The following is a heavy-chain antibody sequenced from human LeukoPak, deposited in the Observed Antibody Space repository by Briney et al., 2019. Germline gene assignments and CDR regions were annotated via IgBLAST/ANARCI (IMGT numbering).Heavy chain of an antibody. CDR3: ASVGGLYSTYAFDX. J-gene: IGHJ3*02. CDR2: MNPNSGNT. D-gene: IGHD2-2*01. CDR1: GYTFTSYD. Sequence: ASVKVSCKASGYTFTSYDINWVRQATGQGLEWMGWMNPNSGNTGYAQKFQGRVTITRNTSMSTAYMELSSLRSEDTAVCYCASVGGLYSTYAFDXWGQGXMVTV. V-gene: IGHV1-8*03.